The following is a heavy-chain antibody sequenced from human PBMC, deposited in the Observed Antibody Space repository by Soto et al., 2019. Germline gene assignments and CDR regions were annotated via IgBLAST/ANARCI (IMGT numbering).Heavy chain of an antibody. CDR2: AHASGIT. V-gene: IGHV4-4*07. J-gene: IGHJ4*02. CDR1: GGSISSNY. CDR3: AREGNNDILTGYVYY. Sequence: SETLSLTCTVSGGSISSNYWTWIRHSAGKGLEWIGRAHASGITNQNPSLKSRVTMSVDTSKNQLSLNLTSVTAADTAVYYCAREGNNDILTGYVYYWGQGTLVTVSS. D-gene: IGHD3-9*01.